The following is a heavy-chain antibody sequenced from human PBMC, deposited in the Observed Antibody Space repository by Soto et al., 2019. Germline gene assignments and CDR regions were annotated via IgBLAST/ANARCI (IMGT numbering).Heavy chain of an antibody. Sequence: QITLKESGPTLVKPTQTLTLTCTFSGFSLSTSGVGVGWIRQPPGKALEWLALIYWDDDKRYSPSLKSRLTITKDTSKNQVVLTMTNMDPVDTATNYCAPLIQYSSSPFFDPWGQGTLVTVSS. V-gene: IGHV2-5*02. CDR1: GFSLSTSGVG. D-gene: IGHD6-13*01. CDR2: IYWDDDK. J-gene: IGHJ5*02. CDR3: APLIQYSSSPFFDP.